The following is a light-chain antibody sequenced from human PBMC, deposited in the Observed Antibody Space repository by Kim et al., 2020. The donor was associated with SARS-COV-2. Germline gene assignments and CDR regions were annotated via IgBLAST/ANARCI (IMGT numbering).Light chain of an antibody. V-gene: IGLV2-8*01. CDR3: AAWDDSLIGVV. CDR1: SSDVGGYNY. J-gene: IGLJ2*01. Sequence: QSALTQPPSASGSPGQSVTISCTGTSSDVGGYNYVSWYQQHPGKAPKLLISSNDQRPSGVPDRFSGSKSGTSASLAISGLQSEDEADYYCAAWDDSLIGVVFGGGTQLTVL. CDR2: SND.